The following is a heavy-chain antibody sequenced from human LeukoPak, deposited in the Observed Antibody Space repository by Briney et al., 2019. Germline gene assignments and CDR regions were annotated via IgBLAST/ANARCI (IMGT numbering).Heavy chain of an antibody. CDR2: ISGSGGST. CDR1: GFTFSSYA. Sequence: GGSLRLSCAASGFTFSSYAMSWVRQAPGKGLEWVSAISGSGGSTYYADSVKGRYTISRDNSKNTLYLQMNSLRAEDTAVYYCARPAFGDYPEYYFDYWGQGTLVTVSS. D-gene: IGHD4-17*01. CDR3: ARPAFGDYPEYYFDY. J-gene: IGHJ4*02. V-gene: IGHV3-23*01.